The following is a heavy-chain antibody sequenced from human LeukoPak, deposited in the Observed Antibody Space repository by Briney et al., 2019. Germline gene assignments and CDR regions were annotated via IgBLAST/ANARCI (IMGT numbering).Heavy chain of an antibody. J-gene: IGHJ2*01. V-gene: IGHV4-39*07. D-gene: IGHD1-26*01. Sequence: APETLSLTCTVSGGSISSSSYYWGWIRQPPGKGLEWIGSIYYSGSTYYNPSLKSRVTISVDTSKNQFSLKLSSVTAADTAVYYCARDLVIYSGSYFSKSPHRHWYFDLWGRGTLVTVSS. CDR2: IYYSGST. CDR1: GGSISSSSYY. CDR3: ARDLVIYSGSYFSKSPHRHWYFDL.